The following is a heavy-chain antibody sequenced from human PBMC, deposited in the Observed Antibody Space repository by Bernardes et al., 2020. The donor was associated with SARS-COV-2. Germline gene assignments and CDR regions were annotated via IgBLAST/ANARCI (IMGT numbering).Heavy chain of an antibody. Sequence: AALKDSCKASGYTFTSYAMHWVRQAPGQRLEWMGWINAGNGNTKYSQKFQGRVTITRDTSASTAYMELSSLRSEDTAVYYCARVGSGWYVGWFDPWGQGTLVTVSS. CDR2: INAGNGNT. D-gene: IGHD6-19*01. V-gene: IGHV1-3*01. CDR3: ARVGSGWYVGWFDP. J-gene: IGHJ5*02. CDR1: GYTFTSYA.